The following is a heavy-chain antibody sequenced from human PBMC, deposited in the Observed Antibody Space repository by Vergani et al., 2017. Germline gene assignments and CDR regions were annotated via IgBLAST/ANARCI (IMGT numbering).Heavy chain of an antibody. D-gene: IGHD5-24*01. CDR2: VYARDSIT. J-gene: IGHJ5*02. V-gene: IGHV5-51*01. Sequence: EVQLVQSGAEVKKPGESLKISCEGSGYTFTDYWVGWVRQKPGKGLEWMGVVYARDSITRYSLSFEGQVTISADKSINTAYLEWDSLRASDSAMYYCVRLGEGRWLQLRWFDPWGQGTLVTVSS. CDR1: GYTFTDYW. CDR3: VRLGEGRWLQLRWFDP.